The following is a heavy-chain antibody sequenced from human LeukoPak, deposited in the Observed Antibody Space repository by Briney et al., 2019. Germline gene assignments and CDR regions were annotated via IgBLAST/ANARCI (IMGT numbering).Heavy chain of an antibody. CDR2: ITSSSSYI. D-gene: IGHD1-26*01. J-gene: IGHJ4*02. Sequence: GGSLRLSCAASGFTFSSYNMNWVRQAPGKGPEWVSSITSSSSYIYYADSVKGRFTISRDNAKNSLYLQMDSLRVEDTAVYYCARGPRWELLLDYFDYWGQGTLVTVSS. V-gene: IGHV3-21*06. CDR3: ARGPRWELLLDYFDY. CDR1: GFTFSSYN.